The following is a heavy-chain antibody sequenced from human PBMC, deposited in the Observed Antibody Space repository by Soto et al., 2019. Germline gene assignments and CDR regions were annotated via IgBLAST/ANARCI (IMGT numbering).Heavy chain of an antibody. CDR2: ISITSSYI. V-gene: IGHV3-21*01. Sequence: EVQLVESGGDLVKPGGSLRLSCAASGFTFSSYSMNWVRQAPGKGLEWVSSISITSSYIYYSDSVKGRFTISRDNGKNSLYLQMNSLRPEDTAVYYCARGSWNDLYRWFDPRGQGTLVTVSS. D-gene: IGHD1-1*01. CDR1: GFTFSSYS. CDR3: ARGSWNDLYRWFDP. J-gene: IGHJ5*02.